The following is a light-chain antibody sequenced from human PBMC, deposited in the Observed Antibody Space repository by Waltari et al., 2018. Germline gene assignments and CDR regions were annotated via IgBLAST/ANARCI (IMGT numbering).Light chain of an antibody. CDR2: DDT. V-gene: IGLV3-21*04. CDR3: QVWDSSSVHVV. CDR1: DIGSKS. Sequence: SYVLTQPPSVSVAPGKTARITCSGNDIGSKSVHWYQQKPGQAPGLVIFDDTDRPSGIPAQFSGSNSGNTATLTISRVEAGDEADYYCQVWDSSSVHVVFGGGTKLTVL. J-gene: IGLJ2*01.